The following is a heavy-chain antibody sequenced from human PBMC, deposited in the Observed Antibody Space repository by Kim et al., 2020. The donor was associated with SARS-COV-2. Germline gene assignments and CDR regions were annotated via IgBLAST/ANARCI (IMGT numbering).Heavy chain of an antibody. CDR2: IHYTGNT. D-gene: IGHD3-10*01. CDR1: GGSINAGGFS. Sequence: SETLSLTCAVSGGSINAGGFSWSWIRQPPGKGLEWIGHIHYTGNTYYNPSLNSRVTISVDRSKNQFSLKLTSVTAADTAVYYCARASWFGGDTRNWFDL. V-gene: IGHV4-30-2*01. CDR3: ARASWFGGDTRNWFDL. J-gene: IGHJ5*02.